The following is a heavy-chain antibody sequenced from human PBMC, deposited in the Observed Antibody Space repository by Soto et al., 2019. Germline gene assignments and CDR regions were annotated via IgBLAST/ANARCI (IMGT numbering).Heavy chain of an antibody. CDR3: ARPPYYYGSGSYSKSAEYFQH. D-gene: IGHD3-10*01. Sequence: ASVKVSCKASGYTFTSYAMHWVRQAPGQRLEWMGWINAGNGNTKYSQKFQGRVTITRDTSASTAYMELSSLRSEDTAVYYCARPPYYYGSGSYSKSAEYFQHWGQGTLVTVSS. V-gene: IGHV1-3*01. CDR1: GYTFTSYA. CDR2: INAGNGNT. J-gene: IGHJ1*01.